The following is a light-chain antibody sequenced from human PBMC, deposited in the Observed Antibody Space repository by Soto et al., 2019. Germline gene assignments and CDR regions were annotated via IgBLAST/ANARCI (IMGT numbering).Light chain of an antibody. J-gene: IGKJ1*01. V-gene: IGKV3-20*01. CDR3: HQYGKSPRT. CDR2: GAS. CDR1: QNIFSNY. Sequence: NVFSQSPGTVSLSKGERATLSCRASQNIFSNYLAWYQQKPGQAPRLLIYGASTRAAGIADRFSGSGSGTDFTLSISKLEPGDFGVYFCHQYGKSPRTFGQGTKVDI.